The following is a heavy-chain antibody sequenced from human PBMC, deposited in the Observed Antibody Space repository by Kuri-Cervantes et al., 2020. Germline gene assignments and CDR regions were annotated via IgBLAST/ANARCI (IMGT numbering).Heavy chain of an antibody. CDR3: ARLPGRQQLVRAFDI. V-gene: IGHV3-30*03. D-gene: IGHD6-13*01. CDR1: GFTSSSYG. Sequence: GESLKISCAASGFTSSSYGMHWVRQAPGKGLEWVAVISYDGSNKYYADSVKGRFTISRDNAKNSLYLQMNSLRAEDTAVYYCARLPGRQQLVRAFDIWGQGTMVTVSS. CDR2: ISYDGSNK. J-gene: IGHJ3*02.